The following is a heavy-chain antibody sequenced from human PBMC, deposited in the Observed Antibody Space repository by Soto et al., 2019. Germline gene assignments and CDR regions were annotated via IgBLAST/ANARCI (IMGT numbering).Heavy chain of an antibody. J-gene: IGHJ5*02. CDR3: ARGKGNNWNYIWFDP. V-gene: IGHV3-30*03. D-gene: IGHD1-7*01. CDR2: VSYDGNDK. Sequence: QGGGSLRLSCAASGFTFSSYGMHWGRQAPGKGLEWVAGVSYDGNDKYYVDSVKGRFTISRDNSKNTLYLQMNSLRVEDTAVYYCARGKGNNWNYIWFDPWGQGTLVTVSS. CDR1: GFTFSSYG.